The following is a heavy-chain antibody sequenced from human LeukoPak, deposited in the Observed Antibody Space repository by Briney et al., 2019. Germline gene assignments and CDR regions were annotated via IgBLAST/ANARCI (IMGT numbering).Heavy chain of an antibody. CDR2: IRYDGSNE. CDR3: ASKVI. D-gene: IGHD3-22*01. Sequence: GGSLRLSCAASRFTFSNYGMHWVRQAPGKGLEWVTFIRYDGSNEYYADSVKGRFTISRDNSKNTLYLQMNSLRAEDTAVYYCASKVIWGQGTTVTVSS. CDR1: RFTFSNYG. J-gene: IGHJ6*02. V-gene: IGHV3-30*02.